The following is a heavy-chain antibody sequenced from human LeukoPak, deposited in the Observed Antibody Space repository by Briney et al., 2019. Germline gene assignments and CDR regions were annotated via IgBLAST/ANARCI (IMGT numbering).Heavy chain of an antibody. CDR2: ISDSGRST. CDR1: GFTFSSSA. CDR3: AKGGSYAPLDY. V-gene: IGHV3-23*01. D-gene: IGHD1-26*01. J-gene: IGHJ4*02. Sequence: PGGSLRLSCAASGFTFSSSAMTWVRRAPGKGLEWVSAISDSGRSTIYTDSVKDRFTISRDNSKNTLYLQMNSLRAEDTAVYYCAKGGSYAPLDYWGQGTLVTVSS.